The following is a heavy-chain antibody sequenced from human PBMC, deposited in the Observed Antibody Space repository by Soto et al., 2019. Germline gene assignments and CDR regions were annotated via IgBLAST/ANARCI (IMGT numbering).Heavy chain of an antibody. CDR2: IYTSGST. CDR3: ARDPSPGGLELRGAFEI. Sequence: SETLSLTCTVSGGSISSYYWSWIRQPAGKGLEWIGRIYTSGSTNYNPSLKSRVTMSVDTSKNQFSLKLSSVTAADTAVYYCARDPSPGGLELRGAFEICGQGTMVTVSS. D-gene: IGHD1-7*01. CDR1: GGSISSYY. V-gene: IGHV4-4*07. J-gene: IGHJ3*02.